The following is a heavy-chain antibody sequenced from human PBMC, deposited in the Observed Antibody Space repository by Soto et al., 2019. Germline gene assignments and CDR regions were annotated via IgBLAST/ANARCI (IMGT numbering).Heavy chain of an antibody. V-gene: IGHV3-30-3*01. CDR1: GFMFSGYA. CDR3: AKETNAYEINL. Sequence: QVQLVESGGGVVQPGGSLRLSCAASGFMFSGYAMHWVRQAPGKGLEWVAVISYDGNTQYYADSVKGRFTVSRDNSNNILYVEMNNLRDEDTAMYYCAKETNAYEINLWGQGTLVTVSP. CDR2: ISYDGNTQ. D-gene: IGHD3-9*01. J-gene: IGHJ4*02.